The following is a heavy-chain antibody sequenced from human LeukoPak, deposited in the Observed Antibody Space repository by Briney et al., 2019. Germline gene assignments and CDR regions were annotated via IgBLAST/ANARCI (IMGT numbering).Heavy chain of an antibody. CDR3: ARGSWIQPFDI. CDR2: INSDGSST. CDR1: GFTFSSSW. V-gene: IGHV3-74*01. J-gene: IGHJ3*02. D-gene: IGHD5-18*01. Sequence: GGSLRLSCAASGFTFSSSWMHWVRRAPGKGLVWVSRINSDGSSTSYADSVKGRFTISRDNAKNSLYLQMNSLRAEDTAVYYCARGSWIQPFDIWGQGTMVTVSS.